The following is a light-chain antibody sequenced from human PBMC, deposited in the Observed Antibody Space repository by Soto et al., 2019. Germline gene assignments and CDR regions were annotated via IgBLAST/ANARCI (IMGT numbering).Light chain of an antibody. CDR1: QSISSY. Sequence: DIQMTQSPSSLSASVGDRVTITCRASQSISSYLNWYQQKPGKAPNLLIYAASSLQSGVPSRCSGSGSGTDSTLTISSLQPEDFATYYCQQSYSSSWTFGQGTTVEI. J-gene: IGKJ1*01. CDR2: AAS. V-gene: IGKV1-39*01. CDR3: QQSYSSSWT.